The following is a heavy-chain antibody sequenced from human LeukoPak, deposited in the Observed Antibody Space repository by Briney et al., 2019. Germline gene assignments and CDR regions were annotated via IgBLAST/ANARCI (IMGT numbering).Heavy chain of an antibody. D-gene: IGHD4-17*01. CDR3: ARKGPLRDNIPFMDV. V-gene: IGHV4-34*01. CDR2: INHSGTT. CDR1: GGSFSGYY. Sequence: SETLSLTCAVYGGSFSGYYWSWIRQPPGKGLEWIGEINHSGTTNYNPSLKSRVTISVDTSKNQFSLKVSSVTAADTAVYYCARKGPLRDNIPFMDVWGKGTTVTVSS. J-gene: IGHJ6*03.